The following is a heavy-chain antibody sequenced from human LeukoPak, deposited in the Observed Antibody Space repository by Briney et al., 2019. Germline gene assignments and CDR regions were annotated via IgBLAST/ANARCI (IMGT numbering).Heavy chain of an antibody. D-gene: IGHD7-27*01. V-gene: IGHV1-24*01. J-gene: IGHJ6*02. CDR2: FDPEGGET. CDR3: ATPNWGSRYYYYYGMDV. Sequence: ASVKVSCKVSGYTLTELSMHWVRQAPGKGLEWMGGFDPEGGETIYAQKFQGRVTMTEDTSTDTAYMELSSLRSEDTAVYYCATPNWGSRYYYYYGMDVWGQGTTVTVSS. CDR1: GYTLTELS.